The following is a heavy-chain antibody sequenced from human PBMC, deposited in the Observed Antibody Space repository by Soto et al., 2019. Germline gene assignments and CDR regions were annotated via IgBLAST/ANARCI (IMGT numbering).Heavy chain of an antibody. Sequence: QVQLVQSGAEVKKPGASVKVSCKASGYTFTSYYMHWVRQAPGQGLEWMGIINPSGGSTSYAQKFQGRVTMTRDTSTSTVYMELSSLRSEDTAVYYCARVAVGSGSYYLCFDLWGQGTLVTVSS. CDR3: ARVAVGSGSYYLCFDL. J-gene: IGHJ5*02. V-gene: IGHV1-46*03. CDR2: INPSGGST. CDR1: GYTFTSYY. D-gene: IGHD3-10*01.